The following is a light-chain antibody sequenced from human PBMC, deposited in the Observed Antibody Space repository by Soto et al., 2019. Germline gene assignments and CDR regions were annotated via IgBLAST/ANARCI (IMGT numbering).Light chain of an antibody. CDR2: DVS. V-gene: IGLV2-14*01. CDR3: SSYTSSSTLLV. CDR1: SSDVGGYNY. J-gene: IGLJ2*01. Sequence: QSALTQPASVSGSPGRSITISCTGTSSDVGGYNYVSWYQQHPGKAPKLMIYDVSNRPSGVSNRFSGSKSGNTASLTISGLQAEDEADYYCSSYTSSSTLLVSGGGTKLTVL.